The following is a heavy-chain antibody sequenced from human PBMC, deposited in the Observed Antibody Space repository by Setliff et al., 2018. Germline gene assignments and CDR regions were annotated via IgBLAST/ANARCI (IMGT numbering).Heavy chain of an antibody. CDR3: TTSRAPRVVLAADFDL. V-gene: IGHV1-18*01. Sequence: GASVKVSCKTSGFNFITYGFSWVRQAPGQGLEWMGWISPYSGETNNAQKFQDRLSVTAATSSKTIYMELRSLTSDDTAVYFCTTSRAPRVVLAADFDLWGQGTLVTVSS. D-gene: IGHD2-21*01. J-gene: IGHJ4*02. CDR2: ISPYSGET. CDR1: GFNFITYG.